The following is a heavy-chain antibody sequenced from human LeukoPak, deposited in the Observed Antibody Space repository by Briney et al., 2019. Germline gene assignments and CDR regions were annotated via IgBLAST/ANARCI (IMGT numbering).Heavy chain of an antibody. V-gene: IGHV4-59*01. D-gene: IGHD3-10*01. CDR3: ARERNYYGSGSYPDY. Sequence: SETLSLTCTVSGGSISSYYRSWIRQPPGKGLEWIGYIYYSGSTNYNPSLKSRVTISVDTSKNQFSLKLSSVTAADTAVYYCARERNYYGSGSYPDYWGQGTLVTVSS. CDR2: IYYSGST. CDR1: GGSISSYY. J-gene: IGHJ4*02.